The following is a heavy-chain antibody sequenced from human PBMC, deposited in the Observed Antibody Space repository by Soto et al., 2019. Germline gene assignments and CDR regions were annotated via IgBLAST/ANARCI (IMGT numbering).Heavy chain of an antibody. D-gene: IGHD6-19*01. CDR1: GYPVTAYY. J-gene: IGHJ3*02. CDR2: INPATGAA. V-gene: IGHV1-2*02. Sequence: QLHLVQSGAVVKKPGASVTVSCSASGYPVTAYYMHWVRQAPGRGLEWMGGINPATGAAKYTQTLQGRGTMTRDTSTWTVFMELSGLTSGDTAVFYCARGGGAGVAGSAAFDMWGQGTLVTVSS. CDR3: ARGGGAGVAGSAAFDM.